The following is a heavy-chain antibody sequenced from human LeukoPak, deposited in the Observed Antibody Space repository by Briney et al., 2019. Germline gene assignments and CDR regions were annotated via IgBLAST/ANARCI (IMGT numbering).Heavy chain of an antibody. J-gene: IGHJ6*03. CDR2: MNPNSGNT. V-gene: IGHV1-8*03. CDR1: GYTFTSYD. D-gene: IGHD2-2*02. CDR3: ATEGCSSTSCYNYYYYYMDV. Sequence: ASVKVSCKASGYTFTSYDINWVRQATGQGLEWMGWMNPNSGNTGYAQKFQGRVTITRNTSISTAYMELSSLRSEDTAVYYCATEGCSSTSCYNYYYYYMDVWGKGTTVTISS.